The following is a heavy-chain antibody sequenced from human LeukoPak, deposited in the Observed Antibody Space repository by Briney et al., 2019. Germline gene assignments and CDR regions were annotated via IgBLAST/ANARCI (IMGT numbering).Heavy chain of an antibody. J-gene: IGHJ6*03. CDR3: ARAPARRGGPSAARPYYYYMDV. CDR1: GYTFTSYD. D-gene: IGHD6-6*01. CDR2: MNPNSGNT. Sequence: ASVKVSCGASGYTFTSYDINWVRQATGQGLEWMGWMNPNSGNTGYAQKFQGRVTITRNTSISTAYMELSSLRSEDTAVYYCARAPARRGGPSAARPYYYYMDVWGKGTTVTVSS. V-gene: IGHV1-8*03.